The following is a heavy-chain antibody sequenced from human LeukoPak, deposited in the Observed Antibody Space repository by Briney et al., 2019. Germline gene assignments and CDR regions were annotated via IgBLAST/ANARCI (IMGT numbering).Heavy chain of an antibody. CDR3: ARDGHNYYDSGTTHNWFDP. V-gene: IGHV4-38-2*02. CDR2: IHYSGHI. Sequence: SETLSLTCTVSGYSVSIDYFYWGWIRQTPGKGLEWIGSIHYSGHIDYNPSLKSRVTMSIDASRNQFSLNLTSVTAADTAVYYCARDGHNYYDSGTTHNWFDPWGQGILVTVSS. D-gene: IGHD3-10*01. CDR1: GYSVSIDYFY. J-gene: IGHJ5*02.